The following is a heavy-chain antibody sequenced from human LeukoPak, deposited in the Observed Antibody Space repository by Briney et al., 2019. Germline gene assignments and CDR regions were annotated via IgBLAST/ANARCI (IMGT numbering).Heavy chain of an antibody. CDR2: INHSGST. V-gene: IGHV4-34*01. Sequence: SETLSLTCAVYGGSFSGYYWSWIRQPPGRGLEWIGEINHSGSTNYNPSLKSRVTISVDTSKNQFSLKLSSVTAADTAVYYCARGIPWRYWSSTSCYAYYGMDVWGQGTTVTVSS. D-gene: IGHD2-2*01. CDR1: GGSFSGYY. J-gene: IGHJ6*02. CDR3: ARGIPWRYWSSTSCYAYYGMDV.